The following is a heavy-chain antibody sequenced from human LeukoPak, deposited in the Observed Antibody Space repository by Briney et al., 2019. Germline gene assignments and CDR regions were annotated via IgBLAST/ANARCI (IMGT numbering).Heavy chain of an antibody. J-gene: IGHJ6*04. V-gene: IGHV1-46*01. CDR1: GYTFTSYY. D-gene: IGHD3-10*01. CDR2: INPSGGST. CDR3: AREGGVVRGVWRYGMDV. Sequence: ASVKVSCKASGYTFTSYYMRWVRQAPGQGLEWMGIINPSGGSTSYAQKFQGRVTMTRDTSTSTVYMELSSLRSEDTAVYYCAREGGVVRGVWRYGMDVWGKGTTVTVSS.